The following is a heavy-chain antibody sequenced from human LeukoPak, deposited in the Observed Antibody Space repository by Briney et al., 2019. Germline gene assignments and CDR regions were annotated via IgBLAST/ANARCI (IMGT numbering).Heavy chain of an antibody. J-gene: IGHJ5*02. Sequence: GASVKVSCKASGYTFTSYDINWVRQATGQGLEWMGWMNPNSGNTGYAQKFQGRVTMTRNTSISTAYMELSSLRSEDTAVYYCARDRSRITIFGVVMFDPWGQGTLVTVSS. CDR3: ARDRSRITIFGVVMFDP. D-gene: IGHD3-3*01. V-gene: IGHV1-8*01. CDR1: GYTFTSYD. CDR2: MNPNSGNT.